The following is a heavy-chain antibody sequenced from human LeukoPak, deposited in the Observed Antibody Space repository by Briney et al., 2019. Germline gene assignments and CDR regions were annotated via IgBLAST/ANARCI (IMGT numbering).Heavy chain of an antibody. CDR1: GYTFTRYA. CDR2: IDTNTGNP. J-gene: IGHJ5*02. V-gene: IGHV7-4-1*02. Sequence: ASVKVSCKASGYTFTRYAMNWVRQAPGQGLEWMGWIDTNTGNPTYAQGFTGRFVFSMDTSVSTAYLQISSLKAEDTALYYCARVVRTYYYESSGYPEFDPWGQGTLVTVSS. D-gene: IGHD3-22*01. CDR3: ARVVRTYYYESSGYPEFDP.